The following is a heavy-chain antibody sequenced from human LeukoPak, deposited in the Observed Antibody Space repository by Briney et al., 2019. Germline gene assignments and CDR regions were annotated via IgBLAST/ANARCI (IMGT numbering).Heavy chain of an antibody. D-gene: IGHD7-27*01. CDR2: ISPSGDIT. V-gene: IGHV3-23*01. Sequence: GGSLRLSCAASGFTFSTYGMNWVRQAPGKGLEWVSGISPSGDITYYADSVMGRFSISRDNPKSTVSLQMSSLRAEDTALYYCVRDLHWGGFDVWGQGTMVTISS. CDR1: GFTFSTYG. J-gene: IGHJ3*01. CDR3: VRDLHWGGFDV.